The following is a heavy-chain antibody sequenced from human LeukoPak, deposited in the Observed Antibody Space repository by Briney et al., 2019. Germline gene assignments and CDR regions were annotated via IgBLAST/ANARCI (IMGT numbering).Heavy chain of an antibody. D-gene: IGHD1-26*01. CDR2: ISGSGSDT. CDR3: AKKWDSREPLYFFGY. V-gene: IGHV3-23*01. Sequence: GGSLRLSCAASGFTFNTYGMTWVLQAPGKGLEWVSAISGSGSDTYYADSVQGRFTISRDNSRNTLSLQMNSLRAEDTAVYYCAKKWDSREPLYFFGYWGQGTLVTVSS. J-gene: IGHJ4*02. CDR1: GFTFNTYG.